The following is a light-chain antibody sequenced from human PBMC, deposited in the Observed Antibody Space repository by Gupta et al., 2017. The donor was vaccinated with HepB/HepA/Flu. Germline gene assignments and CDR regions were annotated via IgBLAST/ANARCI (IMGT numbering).Light chain of an antibody. V-gene: IGKV3-15*01. CDR3: QQYNLWPWT. CDR1: QTINSH. J-gene: IGKJ1*01. CDR2: KRS. Sequence: EIVMTQSPATLSVSPGERATLSCRASQTINSHVAWYQQKPGQAPRLLLFKRSTRGTAIPARFSGSGSGTEFTLTISSLQYEDFVVFYCQQYNLWPWTFGQGTKVEIK.